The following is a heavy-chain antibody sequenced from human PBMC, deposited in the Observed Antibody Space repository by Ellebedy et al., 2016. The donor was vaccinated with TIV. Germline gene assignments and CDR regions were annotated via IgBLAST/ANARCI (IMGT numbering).Heavy chain of an antibody. CDR3: ARGTL. CDR2: IKDDGTER. V-gene: IGHV3-7*01. CDR1: GFTFRSYS. Sequence: PGGSLRLSCEASGFTFRSYSMSWVRQAPGKGLEWVANIKDDGTERGYVDSVKGRFTISRDDAKNSLYLQMNSLRVEDAAMYYCARGTLWGQGTLVTVSS. J-gene: IGHJ4*02.